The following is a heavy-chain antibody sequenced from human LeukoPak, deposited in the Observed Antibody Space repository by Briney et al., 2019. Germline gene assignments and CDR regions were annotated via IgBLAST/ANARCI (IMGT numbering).Heavy chain of an antibody. J-gene: IGHJ4*02. CDR2: IWYDGSNK. D-gene: IGHD3-10*01. V-gene: IGHV3-33*01. Sequence: GGSLRLSCAASGFIFSSYGVHWVRQAPGKGLEWVAVIWYDGSNKYYADSVKGRFTISRDNSKNTLYLQMNSLRAEDTAVYYCARAYYYDSGTYDFDYWGQGTLVTVSS. CDR3: ARAYYYDSGTYDFDY. CDR1: GFIFSSYG.